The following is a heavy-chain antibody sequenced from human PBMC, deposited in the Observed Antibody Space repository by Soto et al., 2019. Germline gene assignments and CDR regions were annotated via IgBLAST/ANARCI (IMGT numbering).Heavy chain of an antibody. CDR3: ARQIYDSDTGPNFQYYFDS. V-gene: IGHV5-10-1*01. CDR1: GYSFAGYW. CDR2: MDPSDSQT. Sequence: RGVSMKIPCKGAGYSFAGYWITWVRKKPGKGLGGMGGMDPSDSQTYYSPSFRGHVTISVTKSITTVFLQWSSLRASDTAMYYCARQIYDSDTGPNFQYYFDSWGQGTPVTVYS. J-gene: IGHJ4*02. D-gene: IGHD3-22*01.